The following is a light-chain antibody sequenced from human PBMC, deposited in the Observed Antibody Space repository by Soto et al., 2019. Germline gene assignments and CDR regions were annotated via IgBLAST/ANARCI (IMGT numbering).Light chain of an antibody. V-gene: IGKV3-11*01. CDR3: QQRTHWPPT. CDR2: DAF. Sequence: EIVLTQSPGTLSLSPGERATLSCRASQSVDRNLAWYQQKPGQAPRLLIYDAFNRATGIPARFSGSGSGTAFTLTISSLEPEDFAVYFCQQRTHWPPTFGQVTKVEIK. J-gene: IGKJ1*01. CDR1: QSVDRN.